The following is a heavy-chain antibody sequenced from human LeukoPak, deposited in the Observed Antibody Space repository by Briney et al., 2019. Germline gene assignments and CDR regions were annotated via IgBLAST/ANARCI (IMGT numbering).Heavy chain of an antibody. D-gene: IGHD3-10*01. CDR1: EYLLSEYW. J-gene: IGHJ5*01. V-gene: IGHV3-7*03. CDR3: ARDNGGWFDS. CDR2: IKQGGREE. Sequence: GGSLRLFCVASEYLLSEYWMSWVRQAPGKGLEWVANIKQGGREEKYVGSVKGRFAIARDDAKSTLYLQMDSLSGDDTAVYYCARDNGGWFDSWGRGTLVTVSS.